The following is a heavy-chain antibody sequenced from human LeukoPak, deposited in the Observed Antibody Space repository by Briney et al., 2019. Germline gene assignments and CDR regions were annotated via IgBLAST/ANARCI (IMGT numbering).Heavy chain of an antibody. Sequence: PSETLSLTCTVSGGSISSSSYYWGWIRQPPGKGLEWIGSIYYSGSTYYNLSLKSRVTISVDTSKNQFSLKLSSVTAADTAVYYCASRPYCSGGSCYVSWFDPWGQGTLVTVSS. CDR2: IYYSGST. D-gene: IGHD2-15*01. V-gene: IGHV4-39*01. CDR3: ASRPYCSGGSCYVSWFDP. CDR1: GGSISSSSYY. J-gene: IGHJ5*02.